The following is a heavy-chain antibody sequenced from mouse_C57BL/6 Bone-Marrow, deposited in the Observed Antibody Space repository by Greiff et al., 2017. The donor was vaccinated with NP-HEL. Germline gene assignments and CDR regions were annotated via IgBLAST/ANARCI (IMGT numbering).Heavy chain of an antibody. CDR1: GYTFTDYE. CDR2: IDPETGGT. J-gene: IGHJ2*01. Sequence: QVQLQQSGAELVRPGASVTLSCKASGYTFTDYEMHWVKQTPVHGLEWIGAIDPETGGTAYNQKFKGKAILTADKSSSTAYMELRSLTSADSAVYYCTRAITTVAFDYWGQGTTLTVSS. V-gene: IGHV1-15*01. CDR3: TRAITTVAFDY. D-gene: IGHD1-1*01.